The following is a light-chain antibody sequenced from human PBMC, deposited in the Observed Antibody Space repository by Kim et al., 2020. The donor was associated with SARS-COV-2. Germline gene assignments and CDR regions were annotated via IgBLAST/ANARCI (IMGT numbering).Light chain of an antibody. V-gene: IGLV2-14*03. Sequence: GQSIPISCAGTSSDFGANKYVSWYQQHPGKAPKRLIYDVSDRPSGVSNRFSGSKSGNTASLTISGLQAEDEADYYCTSYTSSSTYVFGTGTKVTVL. J-gene: IGLJ1*01. CDR2: DVS. CDR3: TSYTSSSTYV. CDR1: SSDFGANKY.